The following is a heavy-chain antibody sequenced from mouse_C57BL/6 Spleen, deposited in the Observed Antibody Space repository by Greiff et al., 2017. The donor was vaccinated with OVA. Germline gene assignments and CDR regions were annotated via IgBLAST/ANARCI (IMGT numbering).Heavy chain of an antibody. Sequence: VQLKQSGPELVKPGASVKISCKASGYSFTDYNMNWVKQSNGKSLEWIGVINPNYGTTSYNQKFKGKATLTVDQSSSTAYMQLNSLTSEDSAVYYCAREKDYGSSPAWFAYWGQGTLVTVSA. D-gene: IGHD1-1*01. CDR1: GYSFTDYN. CDR2: INPNYGTT. CDR3: AREKDYGSSPAWFAY. V-gene: IGHV1-39*01. J-gene: IGHJ3*01.